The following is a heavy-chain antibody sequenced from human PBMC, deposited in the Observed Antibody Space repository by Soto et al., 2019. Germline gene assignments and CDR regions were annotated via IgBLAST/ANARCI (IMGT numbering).Heavy chain of an antibody. V-gene: IGHV3-23*01. CDR3: AKSPLLPAATGSFDY. CDR2: ISGSGGST. J-gene: IGHJ4*02. Sequence: EVQLLESGGGLVQPGGSLRLSCAASGFTFSSYAMSWVHQAPGKGLEWVSAISGSGGSTYYADSVKGRFAISRDNSKNTLYLQMNSLRAEDTAVYYCAKSPLLPAATGSFDYWGQGTLVTVSS. D-gene: IGHD2-2*01. CDR1: GFTFSSYA.